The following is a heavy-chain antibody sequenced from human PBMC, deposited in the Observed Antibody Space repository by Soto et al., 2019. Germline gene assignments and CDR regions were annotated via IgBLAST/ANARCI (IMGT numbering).Heavy chain of an antibody. Sequence: GGSLRLSCEASGFTFDDFSMHWVRQAPGKGLEWVSLISWDGGSTDYVDSVKGRFTISRDNSKNSLYLQMNSLRTEDTALYYCAKDGSNFWSGYLAHWGQGTLVTVSS. CDR1: GFTFDDFS. CDR3: AKDGSNFWSGYLAH. CDR2: ISWDGGST. V-gene: IGHV3-43*01. J-gene: IGHJ4*02. D-gene: IGHD3-3*01.